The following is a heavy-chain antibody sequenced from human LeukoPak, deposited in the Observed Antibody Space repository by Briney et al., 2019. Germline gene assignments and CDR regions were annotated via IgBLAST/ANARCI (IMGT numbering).Heavy chain of an antibody. D-gene: IGHD3-22*01. CDR3: ARGVSRYYYDSSGYFDA. V-gene: IGHV1-8*02. J-gene: IGHJ5*02. CDR2: MNPNSGNT. CDR1: GYTFTSYY. Sequence: GASVKVSCKASGYTFTSYYMHWVRQAPGQGLEWMGWMNPNSGNTGYAQKFQGRVTMTRNTSISTAYMELSSLRSEDTAVYYCARGVSRYYYDSSGYFDAWGQGTLVTVSS.